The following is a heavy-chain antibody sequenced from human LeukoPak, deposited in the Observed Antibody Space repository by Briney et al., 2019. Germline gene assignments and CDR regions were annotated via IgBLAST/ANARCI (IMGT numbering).Heavy chain of an antibody. CDR1: GFTFSSYA. CDR3: ARDPYSGNYGNDYYYYMDV. CDR2: ITSSSTYI. V-gene: IGHV3-21*06. Sequence: PGRSLRLSCAASGFTFSSYAMHWVRHAPGKGLEWISSITSSSTYIYYADSVKGRFTISRDNAKNSPYLQMNSLSPDDTAVYFCARDPYSGNYGNDYYYYMDVWGKGTTVTISS. D-gene: IGHD1-26*01. J-gene: IGHJ6*03.